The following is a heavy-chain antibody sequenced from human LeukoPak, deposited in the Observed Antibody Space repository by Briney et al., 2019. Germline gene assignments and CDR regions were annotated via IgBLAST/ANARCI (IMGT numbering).Heavy chain of an antibody. Sequence: SXXLXCAASXFTXSDXYMSWIRQAPGXGLEWVSYISSSGSTIYYADSVKGRFTISRDNAKNSLYLQMNSLRAEDTAVYYCATPLTGLHYWGQGTLVTVSS. D-gene: IGHD1-14*01. CDR1: XFTXSDXY. CDR3: ATPLTGLHY. J-gene: IGHJ4*02. CDR2: ISSSGSTI. V-gene: IGHV3-11*01.